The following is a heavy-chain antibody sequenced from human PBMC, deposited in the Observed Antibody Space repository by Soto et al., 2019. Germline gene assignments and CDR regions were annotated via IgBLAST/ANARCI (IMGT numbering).Heavy chain of an antibody. Sequence: GASVKVSCKASGYTFTSYAMHWVRQAPGQRLEWMGWINAGNGSTKYSQKFQGRVTITRDTSASTAYMELSSLRSEDTAVYYCAGGSGPMIEWHWGQGTLVTVSS. J-gene: IGHJ4*02. D-gene: IGHD3-22*01. V-gene: IGHV1-3*01. CDR2: INAGNGST. CDR1: GYTFTSYA. CDR3: AGGSGPMIEWH.